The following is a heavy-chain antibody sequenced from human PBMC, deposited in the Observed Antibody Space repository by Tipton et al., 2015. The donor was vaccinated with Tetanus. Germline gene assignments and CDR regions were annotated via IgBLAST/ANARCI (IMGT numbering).Heavy chain of an antibody. D-gene: IGHD6-19*01. J-gene: IGHJ4*02. V-gene: IGHV4-4*07. CDR1: GGSISSYY. CDR3: ARDPVGSGWYYFDY. CDR2: IYTSGST. Sequence: GLVKPSETLSLTCTVSGGSISSYYWSWIRQPAGKGLEWIGRIYTSGSTNYNPSPKSRVTMSVDTPKNQFSLRLSSVTAADTAVYYCARDPVGSGWYYFDYWGQGTLVTVSS.